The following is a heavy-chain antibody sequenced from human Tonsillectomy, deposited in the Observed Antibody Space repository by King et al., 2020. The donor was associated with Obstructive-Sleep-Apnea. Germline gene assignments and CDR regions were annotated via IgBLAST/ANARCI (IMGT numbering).Heavy chain of an antibody. D-gene: IGHD6-13*01. Sequence: VQLQESGPGQVKPSETLSLTCTVSGGSISTFFWTWIRQPPGKGLEWIGNIDYTGSTNYNPSLKSRVTMSVDTSKNQFSLELSSATAPDTAVYYCARGLAAVGWFDTWGQGTLVTVSS. CDR3: ARGLAAVGWFDT. J-gene: IGHJ5*02. V-gene: IGHV4-59*08. CDR2: IDYTGST. CDR1: GGSISTFF.